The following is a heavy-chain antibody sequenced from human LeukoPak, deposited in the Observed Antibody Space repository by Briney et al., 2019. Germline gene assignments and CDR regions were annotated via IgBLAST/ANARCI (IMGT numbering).Heavy chain of an antibody. CDR3: ARGFYSPHH. D-gene: IGHD4-11*01. CDR1: GGSISSDY. J-gene: IGHJ5*02. V-gene: IGHV4-59*01. Sequence: PSETLSLTCTASGGSISSDYWSWIRQSPGKGLEWIGYIYYSGSTYYNPSLKSRVTISVDTSKNQFSLKLTSVTAADTAVYYCARGFYSPHHWGQGTLVTVSS. CDR2: IYYSGST.